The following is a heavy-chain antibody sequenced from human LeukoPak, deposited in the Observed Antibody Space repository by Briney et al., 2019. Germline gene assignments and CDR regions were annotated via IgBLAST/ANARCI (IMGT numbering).Heavy chain of an antibody. CDR1: GFTFSSYA. J-gene: IGHJ6*03. D-gene: IGHD3-10*01. CDR2: ISGSGGST. V-gene: IGHV3-23*01. CDR3: AKDLGSYYYYMDV. Sequence: TGGSLRLSCAASGFTFSSYAMSWVRQAPGKGLEWVSAISGSGGSTYYADSVKGRFTISRDNSKNTLYLQMNSLRAEDTAVYYCAKDLGSYYYYMDVWGKRTTVTVSS.